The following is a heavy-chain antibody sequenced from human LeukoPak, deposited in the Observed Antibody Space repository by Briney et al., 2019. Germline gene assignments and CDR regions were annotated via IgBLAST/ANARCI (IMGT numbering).Heavy chain of an antibody. V-gene: IGHV3-30*18. J-gene: IGHJ4*02. CDR3: AKEVRITMIVVVIPEYYFDY. D-gene: IGHD3-22*01. Sequence: GGSLRLSCAASGFTFSSYGMHWVRQAPGKGLEWVAVISYDGSNKYYADSVKGRFTISRDNSKNTLYLQMNSLRAEDTAVYYCAKEVRITMIVVVIPEYYFDYWGQGTLVTVSS. CDR1: GFTFSSYG. CDR2: ISYDGSNK.